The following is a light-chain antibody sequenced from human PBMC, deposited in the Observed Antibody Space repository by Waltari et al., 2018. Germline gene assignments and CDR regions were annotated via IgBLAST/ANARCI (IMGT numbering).Light chain of an antibody. CDR2: GAS. CDR3: QQYNNWLSVT. CDR1: QTIDNN. J-gene: IGKJ5*01. V-gene: IGKV3-15*01. Sequence: ELVVTQSPATLSVSPGERATLSCRTSQTIDNNLAWYQQKPSQTPRLLIYGASTRAIGIPARFSGSGFGTEFTLTISSLQSEDFAVYYCQQYNNWLSVTFGQGTRLEI.